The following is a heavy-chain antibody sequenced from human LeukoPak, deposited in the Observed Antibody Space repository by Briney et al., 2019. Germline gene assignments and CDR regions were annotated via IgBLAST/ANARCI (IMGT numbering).Heavy chain of an antibody. CDR2: ISGNGGTT. J-gene: IGHJ4*02. D-gene: IGHD1-1*01. Sequence: PGGSLRLSCIVSGFTFNNYAIDWVRQAPGKGLEWVSAISGNGGTTYYADSVKGRFAIFRDNSKNTLYLQMNSLRAEDTAVYYCARSWNPFAYWGQGTLVTVSS. CDR1: GFTFNNYA. V-gene: IGHV3-23*01. CDR3: ARSWNPFAY.